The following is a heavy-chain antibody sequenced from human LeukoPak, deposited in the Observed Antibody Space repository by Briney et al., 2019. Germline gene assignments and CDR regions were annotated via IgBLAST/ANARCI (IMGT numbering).Heavy chain of an antibody. D-gene: IGHD6-13*01. V-gene: IGHV4-34*01. CDR2: INHSGST. Sequence: TSEALSLTCAVYGGSFSGYYWSWIRQPPGKGLEWIGEINHSGSTNYNPSLKSRVTISVDTSKNQFSLKLSSVTAADTAVYYCAGSAAAADYLDYWGQGTLVTVSS. J-gene: IGHJ4*02. CDR1: GGSFSGYY. CDR3: AGSAAAADYLDY.